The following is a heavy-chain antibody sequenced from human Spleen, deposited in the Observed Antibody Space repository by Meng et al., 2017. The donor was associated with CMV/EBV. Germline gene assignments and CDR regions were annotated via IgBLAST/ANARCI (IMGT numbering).Heavy chain of an antibody. Sequence: VYGGVISSSSYYWGWFRQRPGKGLEWIGSIYYSGSTYYNPSIKSRVTISVDTSKNQFSLKLSSVTAADTAVYYCARHLEWLLDFDYWGQGTLVTVSS. V-gene: IGHV4-39*01. CDR1: GGVISSSSYY. CDR2: IYYSGST. J-gene: IGHJ4*02. D-gene: IGHD3-3*01. CDR3: ARHLEWLLDFDY.